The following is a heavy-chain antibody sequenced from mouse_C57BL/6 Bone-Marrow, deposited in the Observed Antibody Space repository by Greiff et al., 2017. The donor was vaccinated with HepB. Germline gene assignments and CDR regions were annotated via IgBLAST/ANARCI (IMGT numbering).Heavy chain of an antibody. J-gene: IGHJ4*01. V-gene: IGHV2-2*01. CDR3: ARNYYYGSSYLYAMDY. CDR2: IWSGGST. CDR1: GFSLTSYG. D-gene: IGHD1-1*01. Sequence: VQLQQSGPGLVQPSQSLSITCTVSGFSLTSYGVHWVRQSPGKGLEWLGVIWSGGSTDYNAAFISRLSISKDNSKSQVFFKMNSLQADDTAIYYCARNYYYGSSYLYAMDYWGQGTSVTVSS.